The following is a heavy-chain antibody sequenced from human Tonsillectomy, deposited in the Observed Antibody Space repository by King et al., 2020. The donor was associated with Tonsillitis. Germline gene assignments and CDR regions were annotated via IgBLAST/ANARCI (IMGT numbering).Heavy chain of an antibody. V-gene: IGHV2-70*01. CDR2: IDWDDDK. CDR1: GFSLSSSGMC. Sequence: VTLKESGPALVKPTQTLTLTCTFSGFSLSSSGMCVSWIRQPPGKALEWLALIDWDDDKYYSTSLKTRLTISKDTSKNQVVLTITNMDPVDTATYYCARTQVYYYDSRVWYFDLWGRGTLVTVSS. CDR3: ARTQVYYYDSRVWYFDL. J-gene: IGHJ2*01. D-gene: IGHD3-22*01.